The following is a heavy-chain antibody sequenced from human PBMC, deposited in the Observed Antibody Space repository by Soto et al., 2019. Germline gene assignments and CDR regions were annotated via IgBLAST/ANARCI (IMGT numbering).Heavy chain of an antibody. Sequence: QMQLVQSGAEVKKTGSSVTVSCKALGNTFTYRYLHWVRQAPGQALEWMGWITPFNGDVHYAQQLQERVTITRDRSINTANMRMSSLRSEDTAMYYCASGGAGSGPFTWELPDHWGQGTLVTVSS. V-gene: IGHV1-45*02. CDR2: ITPFNGDV. D-gene: IGHD1-26*01. CDR3: ASGGAGSGPFTWELPDH. CDR1: GNTFTYRY. J-gene: IGHJ4*02.